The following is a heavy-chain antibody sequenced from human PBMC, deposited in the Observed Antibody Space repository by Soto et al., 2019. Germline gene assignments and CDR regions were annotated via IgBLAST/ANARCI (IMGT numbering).Heavy chain of an antibody. CDR2: IYYSGST. Sequence: SETLSLTCTVSGGSISSGGYYWSWIRQHPGKGLEWIGYIYYSGSTYYNPSLKSRVTISVDTSKNQFSLKLSSVTAADTAVYYCARGYSNSIWFDPWGQGTLVTVSS. D-gene: IGHD4-4*01. CDR3: ARGYSNSIWFDP. V-gene: IGHV4-31*03. CDR1: GGSISSGGYY. J-gene: IGHJ5*02.